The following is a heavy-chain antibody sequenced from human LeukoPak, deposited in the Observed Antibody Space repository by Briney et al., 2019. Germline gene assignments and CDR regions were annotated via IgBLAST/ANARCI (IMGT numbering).Heavy chain of an antibody. CDR3: ARHDGGVATIR. D-gene: IGHD5-24*01. CDR1: GGSISSYY. J-gene: IGHJ4*02. V-gene: IGHV4-59*08. Sequence: SETLSLTCTVSGGSISSYYWSWLRQPPGKGLEWIGYIYYSGSTNYNPSLKSRVTISVDTSKNQFSLKLSSVTAADTAVYYCARHDGGVATIRWGQGTLVTVSS. CDR2: IYYSGST.